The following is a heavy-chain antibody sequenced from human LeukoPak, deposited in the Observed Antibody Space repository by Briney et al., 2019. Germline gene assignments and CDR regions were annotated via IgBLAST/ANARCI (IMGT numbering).Heavy chain of an antibody. Sequence: GGSLRLSCAASGFTFSSYAMSWVRQAPGNGLEWVSAISGSGGSTYYADSVKGRFTISRDNSKNTLYLQMNSLRAEDTAVYYCAKSGYDFWSGYYGYWGQGTLVTVSS. CDR1: GFTFSSYA. CDR3: AKSGYDFWSGYYGY. D-gene: IGHD3-3*01. V-gene: IGHV3-23*01. CDR2: ISGSGGST. J-gene: IGHJ4*02.